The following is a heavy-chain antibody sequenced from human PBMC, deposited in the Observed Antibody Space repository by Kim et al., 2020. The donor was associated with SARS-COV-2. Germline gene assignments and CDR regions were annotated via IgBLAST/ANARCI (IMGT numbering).Heavy chain of an antibody. J-gene: IGHJ4*02. Sequence: GGSLRLSCAASGFTFSSFWISWVRQAPGKGLEWVASMKQDGSEKYYVDSVKGRFTISRDNAKNSLFLQMNSLRAEDTAVYYCARGGNPRYHFDFWGQGTLVTVSS. CDR2: MKQDGSEK. CDR1: GFTFSSFW. V-gene: IGHV3-7*01. CDR3: ARGGNPRYHFDF. D-gene: IGHD1-1*01.